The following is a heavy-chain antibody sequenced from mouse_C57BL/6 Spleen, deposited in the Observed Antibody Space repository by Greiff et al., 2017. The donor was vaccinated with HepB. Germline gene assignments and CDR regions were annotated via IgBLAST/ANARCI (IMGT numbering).Heavy chain of an antibody. Sequence: VKLQESGAELVRPGASVTLSCKASGYTFTDYEMHWVKQTPVHGLEWIGAIDPETGGTAYNQKFKGKAILTADKSTSTAYMELRSLTSEDSAIYYCTSGVQRERFAYWGQGTLVTVSA. V-gene: IGHV1-15*01. CDR2: IDPETGGT. J-gene: IGHJ3*01. CDR1: GYTFTDYE. CDR3: TSGVQRERFAY.